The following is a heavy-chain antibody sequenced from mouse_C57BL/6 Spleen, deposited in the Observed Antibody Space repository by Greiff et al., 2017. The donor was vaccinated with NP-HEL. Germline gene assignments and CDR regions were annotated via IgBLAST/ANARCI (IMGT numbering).Heavy chain of an antibody. J-gene: IGHJ4*01. Sequence: EVMLVESGGDLVKPGGSLKHSCAASGFTFSSYGMSWVRQTPDKRLEWVATISSGGSYTYYPDSVKGRFTISRDNAKNTLYLQMSSLKSEDTAMYYCARHYYGSSYEDYAMDYWGQGTSVTVSS. CDR1: GFTFSSYG. D-gene: IGHD1-1*01. CDR3: ARHYYGSSYEDYAMDY. CDR2: ISSGGSYT. V-gene: IGHV5-6*01.